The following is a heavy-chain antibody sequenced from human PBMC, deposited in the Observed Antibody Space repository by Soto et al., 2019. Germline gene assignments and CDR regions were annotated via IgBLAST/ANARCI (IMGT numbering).Heavy chain of an antibody. CDR3: AILEEGDDAFDI. D-gene: IGHD3-16*01. Sequence: GESLKISCAASGFTFSSYAMSWVRQAPGKGLEWVSAISGSGGSTYYADSVKGQFTISRDNSKNTLYLQMNSLRAEDTAVYYCAILEEGDDAFDIWGQGTMVTVSS. J-gene: IGHJ3*02. CDR1: GFTFSSYA. CDR2: ISGSGGST. V-gene: IGHV3-23*01.